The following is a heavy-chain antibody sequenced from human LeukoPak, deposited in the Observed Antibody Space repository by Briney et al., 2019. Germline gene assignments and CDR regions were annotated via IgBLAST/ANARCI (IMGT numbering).Heavy chain of an antibody. V-gene: IGHV4-39*01. CDR1: GGSISSSSYY. D-gene: IGHD1-26*01. Sequence: PSETLSLTCTVSGGSISSSSYYWGWIRQPPGKGLEWIGSIYYSGSTYYNPSLKSRVTISVDTSKNQFSLKLSSVTAADTAMYYCARHRSGSYYSAFDIWGQGTMVTVSS. CDR3: ARHRSGSYYSAFDI. J-gene: IGHJ3*02. CDR2: IYYSGST.